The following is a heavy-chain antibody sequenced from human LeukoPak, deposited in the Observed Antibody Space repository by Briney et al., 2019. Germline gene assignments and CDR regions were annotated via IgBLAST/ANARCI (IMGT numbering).Heavy chain of an antibody. V-gene: IGHV4-39*07. J-gene: IGHJ4*02. CDR1: GGSTNSTSNY. D-gene: IGHD4-17*01. Sequence: PSETLSLTRTVSGGSTNSTSNYWGWIRQPPGKGLEWIGSIYYSGSTSYNPSLKSRVTISVDTSKNQFSLKLSSVTAADTAVYFCAGDYGDYYFDYWGQGTLVTVSS. CDR3: AGDYGDYYFDY. CDR2: IYYSGST.